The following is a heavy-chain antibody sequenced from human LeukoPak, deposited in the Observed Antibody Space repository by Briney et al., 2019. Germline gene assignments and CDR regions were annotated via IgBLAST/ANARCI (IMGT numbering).Heavy chain of an antibody. D-gene: IGHD3-3*01. J-gene: IGHJ2*01. V-gene: IGHV3-53*01. Sequence: GGSLRLSCAASGFFVSNNYMSWVRQAPGKGLEWVSVIYSGGDTYYADSVKGRFTISRDNSKNTLYLQMNRLRAEDTAVYHCARYDFILISYFDLWGRGTLVTVSS. CDR2: IYSGGDT. CDR3: ARYDFILISYFDL. CDR1: GFFVSNNY.